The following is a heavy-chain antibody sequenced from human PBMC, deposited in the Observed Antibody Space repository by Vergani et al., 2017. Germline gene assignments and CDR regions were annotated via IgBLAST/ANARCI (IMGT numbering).Heavy chain of an antibody. CDR1: GFTFRSYG. J-gene: IGHJ3*02. Sequence: QVQLVESGGGVVQPGRSLRLSCAASGFTFRSYGMHWVRQAPGKGLEWVAVILYDGSNKYYADSVKGRFTISRDNSKNTLFLHMNSLRPEDTAVYYCAKVGRSEVAGTFGAFDIWGQGTMVTVSS. V-gene: IGHV3-33*06. D-gene: IGHD6-19*01. CDR3: AKVGRSEVAGTFGAFDI. CDR2: ILYDGSNK.